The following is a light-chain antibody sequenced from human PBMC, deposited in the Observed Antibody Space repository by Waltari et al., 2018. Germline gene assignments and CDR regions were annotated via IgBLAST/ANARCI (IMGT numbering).Light chain of an antibody. J-gene: IGKJ4*01. V-gene: IGKV3-15*01. CDR2: GPS. CDR3: QQYDNWPSFS. CDR1: QDISRK. Sequence: IVMKQPPATLSMSPGERATLSCRASQDISRKLTWYQHRPGQAPSGLIYGPSTRATDIPARFSGSGAGTEFTLTISSLQSEDVAVYYCQQYDNWPSFSFGGGTKVDIK.